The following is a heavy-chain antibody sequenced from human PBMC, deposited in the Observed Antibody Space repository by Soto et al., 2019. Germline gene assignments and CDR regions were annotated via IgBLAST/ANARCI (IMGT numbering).Heavy chain of an antibody. V-gene: IGHV2-26*01. Sequence: QVTLKESGPVLVNPTETLTLTCTVSGFSLSNARMGVSWIRQPPGKALEWLAHIFSNDEKSYSTSLKSRLTISKDTSKSQVVLTMTNMDPVDTATYYCARIRTTYYDILTGYHYPFDYWGQGTLVTVSS. D-gene: IGHD3-9*01. CDR3: ARIRTTYYDILTGYHYPFDY. CDR2: IFSNDEK. J-gene: IGHJ4*02. CDR1: GFSLSNARMG.